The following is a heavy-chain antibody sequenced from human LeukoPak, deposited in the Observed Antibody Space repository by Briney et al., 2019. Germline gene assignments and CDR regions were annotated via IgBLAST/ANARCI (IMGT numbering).Heavy chain of an antibody. Sequence: GRSLRLSCAASGFTFSSYGMHWVRQAPGKGLEWVAVISYDGSNKYYADSVKGRFTTSRDNSKNTLYLQMNSLRAEDTAVYYCAKTVYDILTGYDYWGQGTLVTVSS. V-gene: IGHV3-30*18. CDR3: AKTVYDILTGYDY. J-gene: IGHJ4*02. CDR2: ISYDGSNK. D-gene: IGHD3-9*01. CDR1: GFTFSSYG.